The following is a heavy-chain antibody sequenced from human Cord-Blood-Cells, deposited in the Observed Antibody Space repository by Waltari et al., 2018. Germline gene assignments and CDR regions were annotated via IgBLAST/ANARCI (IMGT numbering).Heavy chain of an antibody. V-gene: IGHV1-69*12. D-gene: IGHD3-16*01. CDR3: AREENYDYVWGSSYFDY. CDR1: GGTFSSYA. J-gene: IGHJ4*02. Sequence: QVQLVQSGAEVKKPGSSVKVSCKASGGTFSSYAISWVRQAPGQGLEWMGGIVPIVGTANYAQKFQGRVTITADESTSTAYMELSSLRSEDTAVYYCAREENYDYVWGSSYFDYWGQGTLVTVSS. CDR2: IVPIVGTA.